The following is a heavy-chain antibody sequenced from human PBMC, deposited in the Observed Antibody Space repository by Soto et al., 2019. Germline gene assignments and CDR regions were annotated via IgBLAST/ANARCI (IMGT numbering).Heavy chain of an antibody. CDR2: IIPIFGTA. V-gene: IGHV1-69*13. D-gene: IGHD3-22*01. CDR1: GGTLSSSA. J-gene: IGHJ3*02. CDR3: ASSSGPPGRTFDI. Sequence: GASVKVSCTASGGTLSSSAISWVRQAPGQGLEWMGGIIPIFGTANYAQKFQGRVTITADESTSTAYMELSSLRSEDMAVYYCASSSGPPGRTFDIWGQGTMVTVSS.